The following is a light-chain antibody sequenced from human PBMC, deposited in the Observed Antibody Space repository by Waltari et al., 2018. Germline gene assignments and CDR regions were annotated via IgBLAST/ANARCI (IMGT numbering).Light chain of an antibody. J-gene: IGKJ3*01. Sequence: DIQMTQSPSSLSASVGDRVTITCRASQSITSRLNWYQQKPGKAPKVLIYAASSLQSGVPSRFSGSGSGTDFTLTISNLHPEDFATYYCQQSSSAPFTFGPGTRVDIQ. CDR1: QSITSR. CDR2: AAS. CDR3: QQSSSAPFT. V-gene: IGKV1-39*01.